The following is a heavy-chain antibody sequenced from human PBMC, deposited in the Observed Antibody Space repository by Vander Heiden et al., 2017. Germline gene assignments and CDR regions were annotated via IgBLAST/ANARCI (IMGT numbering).Heavy chain of an antibody. Sequence: EVQLVESGGGLVQLGRSLRPSCAASGFRFDHYAMHWVRQAPGKGVEWFSGISWNSGGIGYADSVKGRFTISRDNAKNSLYLQMNSLRAEDTALYYCAKDIGDYGAMDYWGQGTLVTVSS. J-gene: IGHJ4*02. CDR2: ISWNSGGI. CDR3: AKDIGDYGAMDY. CDR1: GFRFDHYA. D-gene: IGHD4-17*01. V-gene: IGHV3-9*01.